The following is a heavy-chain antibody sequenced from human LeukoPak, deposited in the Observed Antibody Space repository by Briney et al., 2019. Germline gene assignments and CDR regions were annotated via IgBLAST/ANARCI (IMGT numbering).Heavy chain of an antibody. V-gene: IGHV4-34*01. D-gene: IGHD1-1*01. CDR2: INHSGST. Sequence: SETLSLTCAVSGGSFSGYYWTWIRQPPGKGLQWIGEINHSGSTNYNPSLKSRVTISLDTSKNQFSLKLSSVTAADTAVYYCARHVYQVHMTPQRKGSDWFDPWGQGTLVTVSS. J-gene: IGHJ5*02. CDR1: GGSFSGYY. CDR3: ARHVYQVHMTPQRKGSDWFDP.